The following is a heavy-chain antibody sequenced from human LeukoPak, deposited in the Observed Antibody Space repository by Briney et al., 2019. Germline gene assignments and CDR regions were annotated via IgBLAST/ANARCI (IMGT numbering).Heavy chain of an antibody. D-gene: IGHD2-8*01. CDR1: GFIFSSYW. J-gene: IGHJ6*02. V-gene: IGHV3-7*01. Sequence: GGSLRLSCAASGFIFSSYWMSWVRPAPGKGLEWVAHIKQDGSEKYYVNSAKGRFTISRDNAKNPLYLQMNSLRAEDTAVYYCARDARYGTNPDYYDYYGMDVWGQETTVTVSS. CDR3: ARDARYGTNPDYYDYYGMDV. CDR2: IKQDGSEK.